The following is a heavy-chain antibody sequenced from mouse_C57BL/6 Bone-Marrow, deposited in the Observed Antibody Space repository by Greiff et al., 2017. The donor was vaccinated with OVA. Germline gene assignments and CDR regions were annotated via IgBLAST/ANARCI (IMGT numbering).Heavy chain of an antibody. J-gene: IGHJ1*03. CDR2: IYPGDGDT. D-gene: IGHD1-1*01. CDR3: ARRFITTVVASNWYFDV. CDR1: GYAFSSSW. V-gene: IGHV1-82*01. Sequence: VKLQESGPELVKPGASVKISCKASGYAFSSSWMNWVKQRPGKGLEWIGRIYPGDGDTNYNGKFKGKATLTADKSSSTAYMQLSSLTSEDSAVYFCARRFITTVVASNWYFDVWGTGTTVTVSS.